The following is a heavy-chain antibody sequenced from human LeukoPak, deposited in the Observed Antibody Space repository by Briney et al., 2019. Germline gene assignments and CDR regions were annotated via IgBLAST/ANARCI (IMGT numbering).Heavy chain of an antibody. CDR3: ARAELAGYSSSWYSGCYFDY. CDR1: GYTFTSYG. CDR2: ISAYNGNT. D-gene: IGHD6-13*01. Sequence: ASVKVSCKASGYTFTSYGISWVRQAPGQGLEWMGWISAYNGNTNYAQKLQGRVTMTRDTSTSTVYMELSSLRSEDTAVYYCARAELAGYSSSWYSGCYFDYWGQGTLVTVSS. J-gene: IGHJ4*02. V-gene: IGHV1-18*01.